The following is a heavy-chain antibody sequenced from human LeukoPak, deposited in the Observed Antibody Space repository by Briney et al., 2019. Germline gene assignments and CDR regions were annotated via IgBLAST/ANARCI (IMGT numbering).Heavy chain of an antibody. CDR2: IRSKANSYAT. D-gene: IGHD2-15*01. Sequence: GGSLRLSCAASGFTFSGSAMHWVRQGSGKGLGWVGRIRSKANSYATAYAASVNGRFTLSRDESENTAYLQMNRLKTEDTAVYYCTVVRGDRSGGSWRFDQWGQGTLVTVSS. V-gene: IGHV3-73*01. CDR1: GFTFSGSA. CDR3: TVVRGDRSGGSWRFDQ. J-gene: IGHJ4*02.